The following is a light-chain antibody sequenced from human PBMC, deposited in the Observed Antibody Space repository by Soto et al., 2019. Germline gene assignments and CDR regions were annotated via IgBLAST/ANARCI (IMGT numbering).Light chain of an antibody. CDR1: QSVSSSY. CDR3: QQYGSSRWT. CDR2: GAS. J-gene: IGKJ1*01. V-gene: IGKV3-20*01. Sequence: EIVWTQSPGTLSLSPGERATLSCRASQSVSSSYLAWYQQKPGQAPRLLIYGASTRATGITDRFSGSGSGTDFTLTISTLEPEDFAVYYCQQYGSSRWTFGQGTKVEFK.